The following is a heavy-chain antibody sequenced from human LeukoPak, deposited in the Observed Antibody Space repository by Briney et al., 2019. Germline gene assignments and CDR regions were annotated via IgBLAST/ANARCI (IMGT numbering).Heavy chain of an antibody. Sequence: ASVKVSCKASGDTFTHHIINWVRQAPGQGLEWMGKISAYNNYTTYAQKFQGRIAMTTDTSTNTAYMDLRSLRSDDTAFYYCAREGADDHGRLQWFDPWGQGTLVTVSS. V-gene: IGHV1-18*01. CDR1: GDTFTHHI. J-gene: IGHJ5*02. CDR3: AREGADDHGRLQWFDP. CDR2: ISAYNNYT. D-gene: IGHD4-17*01.